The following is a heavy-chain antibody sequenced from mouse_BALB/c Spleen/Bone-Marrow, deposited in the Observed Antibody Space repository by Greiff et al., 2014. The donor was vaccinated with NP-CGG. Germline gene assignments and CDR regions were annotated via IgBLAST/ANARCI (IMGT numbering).Heavy chain of an antibody. V-gene: IGHV1S16*01. CDR1: GYTFTSYY. J-gene: IGHJ4*01. CDR3: TRGGWLAMDY. CDR2: INPSNGGT. Sequence: QVQLQPSGGELGKPGASVKLSCKASGYTFTSYYMYWGEQRPGQGLEWIGEINPSNGGTNFNEKFKSKATLTVDKSSSTAYMQPSSLTSEDSAVYYCTRGGWLAMDYWGQGTSVTVSS. D-gene: IGHD2-3*01.